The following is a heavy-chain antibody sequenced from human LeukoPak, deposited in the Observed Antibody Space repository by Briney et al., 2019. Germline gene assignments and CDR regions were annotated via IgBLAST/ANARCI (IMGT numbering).Heavy chain of an antibody. CDR2: ISSSSYI. D-gene: IGHD3-22*01. Sequence: GGSLRLSCAASGFTFSSYSMNWVRQAPGKGLVWVSSISSSSYIYYADSVKGRFTISRDNAKNSLYLQMNSLRAEDTAVYYCARGKWGYYYDSSGYYYGFDYWGQETLVTVSS. V-gene: IGHV3-21*01. CDR3: ARGKWGYYYDSSGYYYGFDY. J-gene: IGHJ4*02. CDR1: GFTFSSYS.